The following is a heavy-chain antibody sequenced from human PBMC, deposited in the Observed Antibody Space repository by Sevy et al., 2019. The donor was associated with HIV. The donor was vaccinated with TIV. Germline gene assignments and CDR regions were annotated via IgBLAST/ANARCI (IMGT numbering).Heavy chain of an antibody. V-gene: IGHV3-30*18. CDR3: AKDQRYIYGDYPLLSY. Sequence: GGSLRLSCAASGFTFSSYGMHWVRQAPGKGLEWVAVISYDGSNKYYADSVKGRFTISRDNSKNTLYLQMNSLRAEDTAVYYRAKDQRYIYGDYPLLSYWGQGTLVTVSS. D-gene: IGHD4-17*01. CDR1: GFTFSSYG. CDR2: ISYDGSNK. J-gene: IGHJ4*02.